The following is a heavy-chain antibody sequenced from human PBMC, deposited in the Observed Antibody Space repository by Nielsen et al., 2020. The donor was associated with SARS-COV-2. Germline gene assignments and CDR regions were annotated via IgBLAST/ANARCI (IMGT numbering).Heavy chain of an antibody. CDR3: TKNGPRAAAGSSRPDY. D-gene: IGHD6-13*01. Sequence: GESLKISCAASGFTVSSNYMSWVRQAPGKGLEWVSVIYSGGSTYYADSVKGRFTISRDNAQNSLFLQMNSLRVEDTAMYYCTKNGPRAAAGSSRPDYWGQGILVTVSS. CDR2: IYSGGST. V-gene: IGHV3-53*01. J-gene: IGHJ4*02. CDR1: GFTVSSNY.